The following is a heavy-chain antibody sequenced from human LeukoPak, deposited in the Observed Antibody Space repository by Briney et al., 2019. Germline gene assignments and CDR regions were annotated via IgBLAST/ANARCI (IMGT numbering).Heavy chain of an antibody. CDR3: ARGGGYYGSGSYLFDYFDY. Sequence: ASVKVSCKASGYTFTSYGISWVRQAPGQGLEWMGWISAYNGNTNYAQKLQGRVTMTTDTSTSTAYMELRGLRSDDTAVYYCARGGGYYGSGSYLFDYFDYWGQGTLVAVSS. CDR2: ISAYNGNT. J-gene: IGHJ4*02. V-gene: IGHV1-18*01. D-gene: IGHD3-10*01. CDR1: GYTFTSYG.